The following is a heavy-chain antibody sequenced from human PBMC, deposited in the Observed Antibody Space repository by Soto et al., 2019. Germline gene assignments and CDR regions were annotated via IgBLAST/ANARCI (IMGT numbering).Heavy chain of an antibody. CDR3: ARLGYCSSTSCYTYYYYGMDV. D-gene: IGHD2-2*01. Sequence: PSETLSLTCAVYGGSFSGYYWSWIRQPPGKGLEWIGEINHSGSTNYNPSLKSRVTISVDTSKNQFSLKLSSVTAADTAVYYCARLGYCSSTSCYTYYYYGMDVWGQGTTVTVSS. V-gene: IGHV4-34*01. J-gene: IGHJ6*02. CDR1: GGSFSGYY. CDR2: INHSGST.